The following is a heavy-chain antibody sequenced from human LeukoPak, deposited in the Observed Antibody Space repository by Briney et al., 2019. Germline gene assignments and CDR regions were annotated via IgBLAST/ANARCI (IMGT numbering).Heavy chain of an antibody. CDR3: ARRSSSGWYPDYYYYYMDV. V-gene: IGHV3-30*03. Sequence: GRSLRLSCAGSGFTFNNYGIHWVRQAPGKGLEWVAVISFDGSDKYYADSVKGRFTISRDNSKNTLYLKMNSLRGEDTAVYYCARRSSSGWYPDYYYYYMDVWGKGTTVTISS. CDR1: GFTFNNYG. J-gene: IGHJ6*03. CDR2: ISFDGSDK. D-gene: IGHD6-19*01.